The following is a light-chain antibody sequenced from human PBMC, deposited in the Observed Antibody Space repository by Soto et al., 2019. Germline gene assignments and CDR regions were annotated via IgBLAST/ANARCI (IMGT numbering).Light chain of an antibody. J-gene: IGLJ2*01. CDR3: SSYSGSSFVL. V-gene: IGLV2-14*01. CDR1: TSDVGGYNY. Sequence: QSALTQPASVSGSPGQSITISCTGTTSDVGGYNYVSWYQQHPGKAPKLMIYDVSNWPSGIPSRFSGSKSGNTASLTISGLQPEDEADYYCSSYSGSSFVLFGGGTQLT. CDR2: DVS.